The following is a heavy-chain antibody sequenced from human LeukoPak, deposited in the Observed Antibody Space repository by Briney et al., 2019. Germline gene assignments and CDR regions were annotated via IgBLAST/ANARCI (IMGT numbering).Heavy chain of an antibody. J-gene: IGHJ6*02. D-gene: IGHD3-3*01. Sequence: GGSLRLSCAASGFTFSSYAMSRVRQAPGKGLEWVSAISGSGGSTYYADSVKGRFTISRDNSKNTLYLQMNSLRAEDTAVDYCAKDLRHGSIFGVVTKYYYGMDVWGQGTTVTVSS. CDR2: ISGSGGST. V-gene: IGHV3-23*01. CDR1: GFTFSSYA. CDR3: AKDLRHGSIFGVVTKYYYGMDV.